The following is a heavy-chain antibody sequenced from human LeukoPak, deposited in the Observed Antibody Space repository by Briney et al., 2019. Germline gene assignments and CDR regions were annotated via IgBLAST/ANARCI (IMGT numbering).Heavy chain of an antibody. D-gene: IGHD3-9*01. V-gene: IGHV3-66*01. CDR2: IYSGGST. CDR1: GFTVSSNY. J-gene: IGHJ4*02. CDR3: ARDRLHYDSLTGYPAD. Sequence: GGSLRLSCADSGFTVSSNYMRWVRQAPGKGLEWVSVIYSGGSTHYADSVKGRFAISRDNSKNTLYLQMNSLRAEDTAVYYCARDRLHYDSLTGYPADWGQGTLVTVSS.